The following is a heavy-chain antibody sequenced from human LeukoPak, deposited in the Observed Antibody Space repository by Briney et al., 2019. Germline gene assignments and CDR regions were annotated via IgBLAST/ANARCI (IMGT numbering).Heavy chain of an antibody. D-gene: IGHD4-17*01. J-gene: IGHJ3*01. Sequence: ASVKVSCKASGYTFTSYYMHWVRQAPGHGLEWMGIISPSGGSTSYAQKFQGRVTLTRDTSTNTVYVELSSLRSEDTAVYYCSRDRTPVSGDYDPDAFDFWGQGTMVTVSS. CDR1: GYTFTSYY. CDR2: ISPSGGST. CDR3: SRDRTPVSGDYDPDAFDF. V-gene: IGHV1-46*01.